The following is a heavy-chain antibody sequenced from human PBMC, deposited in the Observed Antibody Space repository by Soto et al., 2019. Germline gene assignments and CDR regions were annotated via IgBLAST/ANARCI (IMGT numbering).Heavy chain of an antibody. Sequence: GGSLRLSCAASGFTFSSYGMHWVRQAPGKGLEWVAFIWYDGSDKYYTDSVKGRFTISRDNSKKTLYLQMNSLRAEDTAVYYCARGDDSSGYRTSHFDYWGQGNLVTVSS. V-gene: IGHV3-33*01. D-gene: IGHD3-22*01. CDR2: IWYDGSDK. CDR3: ARGDDSSGYRTSHFDY. CDR1: GFTFSSYG. J-gene: IGHJ4*02.